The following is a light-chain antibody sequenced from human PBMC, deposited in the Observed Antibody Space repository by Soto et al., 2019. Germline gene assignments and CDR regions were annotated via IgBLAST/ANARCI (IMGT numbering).Light chain of an antibody. J-gene: IGKJ1*01. CDR3: QHYNSYSEA. CDR2: KAS. CDR1: QSISSW. Sequence: DFQMTQSPSSLSASVGDRVTITCRASQSISSWLAWYQQKPGKAPKLLIYKASTLKSGVPSRFSGIGAGTEFTLTISGRQPDDFAAYDCQHYNSYSEAFGQGTKVDIK. V-gene: IGKV1-5*03.